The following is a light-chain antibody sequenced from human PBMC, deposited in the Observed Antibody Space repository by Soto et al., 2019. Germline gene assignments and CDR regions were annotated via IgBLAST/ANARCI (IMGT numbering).Light chain of an antibody. V-gene: IGKV1-5*03. CDR1: QSISSW. Sequence: DIQMTQSPSTLSAFVGDRVTITCRASQSISSWLAWYQQKPGKAPKLLIYKASSLESGVPSRFSGGGSGTEFTLTISSRQPDDFETYYCQQYNSYSWTFGQGTKVEIK. CDR3: QQYNSYSWT. J-gene: IGKJ1*01. CDR2: KAS.